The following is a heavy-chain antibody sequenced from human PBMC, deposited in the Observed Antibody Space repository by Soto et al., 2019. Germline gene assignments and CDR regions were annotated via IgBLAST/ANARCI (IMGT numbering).Heavy chain of an antibody. CDR1: GGTFSSYA. J-gene: IGHJ6*02. V-gene: IGHV1-69*13. D-gene: IGHD3-3*01. CDR2: IIPIFGTA. CDR3: ARVYDDFWSGPESV. Sequence: GASVKVSCKASGGTFSSYAISWVRQAPGQGLEWMGGIIPIFGTANYAQKFQGRVTITADESTSTAYMELSSLRSEDTAVYYCARVYDDFWSGPESVWGQGTTVTVSS.